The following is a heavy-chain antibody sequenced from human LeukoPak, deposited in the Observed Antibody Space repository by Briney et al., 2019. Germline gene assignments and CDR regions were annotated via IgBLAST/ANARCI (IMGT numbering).Heavy chain of an antibody. V-gene: IGHV3-9*01. J-gene: IGHJ4*02. CDR2: ISWNSGSI. CDR1: GFTFDDYA. D-gene: IGHD3-9*01. CDR3: AKGTASNYDILTGYHDY. Sequence: GGSLRLSCAASGFTFDDYAMPWVRQAPGKGLEWVSGISWNSGSIGYADSVKGRFTISRDNAKNSLYLQMNSLRAEDTALYYCAKGTASNYDILTGYHDYWGQGTLVTVSS.